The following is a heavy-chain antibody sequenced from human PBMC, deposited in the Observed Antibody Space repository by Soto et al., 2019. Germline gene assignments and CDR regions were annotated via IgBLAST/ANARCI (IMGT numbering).Heavy chain of an antibody. V-gene: IGHV3-48*03. CDR3: ASERLCGADCYFFDN. CDR1: GFTLRNYE. J-gene: IGHJ4*02. D-gene: IGHD2-21*02. Sequence: PGGALRRSCAASGFTLRNYEMNWVRQAPGKGLEWISKISGSNNNIYYADSVRGRFTISRDNAKNSLYLQMNSLRAEDTAIYYCASERLCGADCYFFDNWGQGTQVTVSS. CDR2: ISGSNNNI.